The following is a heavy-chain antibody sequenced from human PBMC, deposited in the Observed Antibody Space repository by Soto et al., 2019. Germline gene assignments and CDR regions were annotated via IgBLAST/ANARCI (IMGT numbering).Heavy chain of an antibody. CDR2: IYYSGST. Sequence: SETLSLTCTVSGGSSSSYYWSWIRQPPGKGLEWIGYIYYSGSTNYNPSLKSRVTISVDTSKNQFSLKLSSVTAADTAVYYCARGSTRDFWSGYYSLADYYGMDVWGQGTTVTVSS. V-gene: IGHV4-59*01. D-gene: IGHD3-3*01. CDR3: ARGSTRDFWSGYYSLADYYGMDV. CDR1: GGSSSSYY. J-gene: IGHJ6*02.